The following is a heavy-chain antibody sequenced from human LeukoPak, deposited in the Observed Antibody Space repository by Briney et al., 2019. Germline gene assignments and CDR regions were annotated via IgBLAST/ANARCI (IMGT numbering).Heavy chain of an antibody. V-gene: IGHV3-7*03. J-gene: IGHJ4*02. Sequence: GGSLRLSCAASGITLSIYWMSWVRQAPGKGLEWVANIKQDGSEKYYVDSVRGRFTISRDNAKNSLYLQMNNLRAEDTAAYYCARSGPGYFDYWGQGTLVTVSS. CDR3: ARSGPGYFDY. CDR1: GITLSIYW. CDR2: IKQDGSEK.